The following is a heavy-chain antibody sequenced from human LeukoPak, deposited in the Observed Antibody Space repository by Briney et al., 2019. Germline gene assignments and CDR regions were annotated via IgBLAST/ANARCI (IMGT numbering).Heavy chain of an antibody. V-gene: IGHV4-59*01. CDR2: IYYSGST. CDR3: ARRLGIGYCSGASCYYYMDV. J-gene: IGHJ6*03. Sequence: SETRSLTCTVSGGSISGYYWSWIRQPPGKGLEWIGYIYYSGSTNYNPSLKSRVTISVDTSKNQFSLKLSSVTAADAAVYYCARRLGIGYCSGASCYYYMDVWGKGTTVTVSS. D-gene: IGHD2-15*01. CDR1: GGSISGYY.